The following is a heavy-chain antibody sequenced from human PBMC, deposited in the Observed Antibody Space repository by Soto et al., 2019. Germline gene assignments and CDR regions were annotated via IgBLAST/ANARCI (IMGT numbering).Heavy chain of an antibody. V-gene: IGHV1-69*12. D-gene: IGHD2-8*01. CDR1: GGTFSSYA. CDR2: IIPIFGTA. J-gene: IGHJ5*02. CDR3: ARERGCTRPFDP. Sequence: QVQLVQSGAEVKKPGSSVKVSCKASGGTFSSYAISWVRQAPGQGLEWMGGIIPIFGTANYAQKFQGRVTITADESTSTAYVELSSMRSVDTAVYSCARERGCTRPFDPWGQGTLVTVSS.